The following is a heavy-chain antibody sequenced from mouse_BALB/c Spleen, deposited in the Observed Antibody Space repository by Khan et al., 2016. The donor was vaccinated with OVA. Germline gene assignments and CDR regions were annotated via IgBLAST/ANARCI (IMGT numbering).Heavy chain of an antibody. CDR2: IWAGGST. V-gene: IGHV2-9*02. CDR3: ARIYYGNSLYFDV. D-gene: IGHD2-1*01. J-gene: IGHJ1*01. Sequence: VQLQESGPGLVAPSQSLSITCTVSGLSLTNYGVHWVRQPPGKGLEWLGVIWAGGSTNYNSALMSRLSISKDNSTSQVFLKMNSLRTDDTAMYYCARIYYGNSLYFDVWGAWTSVTVSS. CDR1: GLSLTNYG.